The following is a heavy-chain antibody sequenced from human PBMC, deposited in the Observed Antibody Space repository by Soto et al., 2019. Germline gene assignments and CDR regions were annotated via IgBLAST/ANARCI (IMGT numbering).Heavy chain of an antibody. V-gene: IGHV3-30-3*01. CDR2: ISYDGSNK. J-gene: IGHJ2*01. Sequence: GGSLRLSCAASGFTFSSYAMHWVRQAPGKGLEWVAVISYDGSNKYYADSVKGRFTISRDNSKNTLYLQMNSLRAEDTAVYYCARDHGGSYGSHFQNWYFDLWGRGTLVTVSS. D-gene: IGHD1-26*01. CDR1: GFTFSSYA. CDR3: ARDHGGSYGSHFQNWYFDL.